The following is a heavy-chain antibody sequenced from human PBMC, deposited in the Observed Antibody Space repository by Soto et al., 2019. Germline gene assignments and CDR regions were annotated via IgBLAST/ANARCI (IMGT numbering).Heavy chain of an antibody. CDR2: INPSGGST. D-gene: IGHD3-10*01. Sequence: QVQLVQSGAEVKKPGASVKVSCKASGYTFTSYYMHWVRQAPGQGLEWMGIINPSGGSTSYAQKFQGRVTMTRDTSTSTVYMELSSLGSEDTAVYYCARDLSDFRTYGSGSYYHYWGQGTLVTVSS. V-gene: IGHV1-46*01. CDR3: ARDLSDFRTYGSGSYYHY. CDR1: GYTFTSYY. J-gene: IGHJ4*02.